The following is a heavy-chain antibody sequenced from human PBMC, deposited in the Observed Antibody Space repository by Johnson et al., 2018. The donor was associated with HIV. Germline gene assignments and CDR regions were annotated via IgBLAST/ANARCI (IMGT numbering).Heavy chain of an antibody. D-gene: IGHD7-27*01. CDR2: INSAGTT. CDR3: AKAPTHRENAFAIWGHGPTHRENAFDI. Sequence: VQLVESGGGLVQPGGSLRLSCAASGFIVSSNYMNWVRQAPGKGLEWVSVINSAGTTYYADSVKGRSPISSDNSTTTLDLQMNSPRAEETAVYYCAKAPTHRENAFAIWGHGPTHRENAFDIWGQGTMVTVSS. V-gene: IGHV3-66*01. CDR1: GFIVSSNY. J-gene: IGHJ3*02.